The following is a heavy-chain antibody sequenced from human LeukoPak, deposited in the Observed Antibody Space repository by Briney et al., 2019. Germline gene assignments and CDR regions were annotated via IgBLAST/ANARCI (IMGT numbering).Heavy chain of an antibody. CDR3: ARAGPWGSSRYYYYYMDV. D-gene: IGHD6-13*01. CDR2: IYYSGST. V-gene: IGHV4-61*10. Sequence: SETLSLTCTVSGGSISSGSYYWSWIRQPAGKGLEWIGYIYYSGSTNYNPSLKSRVTISVDTSKNQFSLKLSSVTAADTAVYYCARAGPWGSSRYYYYYMDVWGKGTTVTVSS. CDR1: GGSISSGSYY. J-gene: IGHJ6*03.